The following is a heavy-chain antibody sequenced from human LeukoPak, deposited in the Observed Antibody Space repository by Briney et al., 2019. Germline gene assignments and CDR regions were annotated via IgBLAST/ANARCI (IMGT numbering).Heavy chain of an antibody. CDR2: INPSGGST. V-gene: IGHV1-46*01. CDR3: ARAVLGGWTDY. J-gene: IGHJ4*02. CDR1: GYTFTSYY. D-gene: IGHD6-19*01. Sequence: ASVKVSCKASGYTFTSYYMHWVRQAPGQGLEWMGIINPSGGSTSYAQKFQGRVTMTRDMSTSTVYMELSSLRSEDTAVYYCARAVLGGWTDYWGQGTLVTVSS.